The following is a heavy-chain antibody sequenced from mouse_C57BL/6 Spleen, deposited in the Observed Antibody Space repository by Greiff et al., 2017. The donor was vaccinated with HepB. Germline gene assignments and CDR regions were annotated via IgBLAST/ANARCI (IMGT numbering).Heavy chain of an antibody. D-gene: IGHD1-2*01. Sequence: QVQLQQPGAELVRPGSSVKLSCKASGYTFTSYWMDWVKQRPGQGLEWIGNIYPSDSETHYNQKFKDKATLTVDKSSSTAYMQLSSLTSEDSAVYYCARRPHYYVTLDYWGQGTTLTVSS. CDR2: IYPSDSET. J-gene: IGHJ2*01. CDR3: ARRPHYYVTLDY. V-gene: IGHV1-61*01. CDR1: GYTFTSYW.